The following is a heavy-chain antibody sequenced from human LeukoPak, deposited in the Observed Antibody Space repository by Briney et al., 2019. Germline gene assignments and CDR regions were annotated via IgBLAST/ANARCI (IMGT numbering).Heavy chain of an antibody. Sequence: SETLSLTCTVSGGSISSYYWSWIRQPPGKGLEWIGYIYYSGSTNYNPSLKRRVTISVDTSKNQFSLKLSSVTAADTAVYYCAREATVYGTYYYYYYMDVWGKGTTVTVSS. CDR1: GGSISSYY. CDR2: IYYSGST. CDR3: AREATVYGTYYYYYYMDV. J-gene: IGHJ6*03. V-gene: IGHV4-59*01. D-gene: IGHD4-11*01.